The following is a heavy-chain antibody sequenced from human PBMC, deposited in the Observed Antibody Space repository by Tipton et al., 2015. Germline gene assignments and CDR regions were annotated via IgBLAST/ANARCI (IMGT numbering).Heavy chain of an antibody. CDR1: GYTFTTFG. V-gene: IGHV1-18*01. Sequence: QVQLVQSGAEVRKPGASVKVSCKASGYTFTTFGIIWVRQAPGQGLEWMGWINPYNGNTDYAQTLQGRVTLTTDTSASTAYMDLRSLRSDDTAVYYCARAVSGKFADYWGQGALVTVSS. CDR3: ARAVSGKFADY. CDR2: INPYNGNT. J-gene: IGHJ4*02. D-gene: IGHD4-23*01.